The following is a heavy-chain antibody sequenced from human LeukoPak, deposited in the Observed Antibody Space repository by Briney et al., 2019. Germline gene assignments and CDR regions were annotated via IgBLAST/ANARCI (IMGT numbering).Heavy chain of an antibody. J-gene: IGHJ5*02. CDR2: INPNSGGT. V-gene: IGHV1-2*02. Sequence: ASVKVSCKASGYTFTSYDINWVRQATGQGLEWMGWINPNSGGTNYAQKFQGRVTMTRDTSISTAYMELSRLRSDDTAVYYCARGSQQLVLGWFDPWGQGTLVTVSS. D-gene: IGHD6-13*01. CDR3: ARGSQQLVLGWFDP. CDR1: GYTFTSYD.